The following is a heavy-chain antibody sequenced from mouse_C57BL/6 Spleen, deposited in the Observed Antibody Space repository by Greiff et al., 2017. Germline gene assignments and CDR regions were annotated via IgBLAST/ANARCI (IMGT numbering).Heavy chain of an antibody. CDR2: INPNNGGT. J-gene: IGHJ3*02. CDR1: GYTFTDYN. Sequence: VQLQQSGPELVKPGASVKMSCKASGYTFTDYNMHWVKQSHGKSLEWIGYINPNNGGTSYNQKFKGKATLTVNKSSSTAYMELRSLTSGDSAVYYCGRGDYGGFWLGYWGQGAMVTVSA. V-gene: IGHV1-22*01. CDR3: GRGDYGGFWLGY. D-gene: IGHD2-4*01.